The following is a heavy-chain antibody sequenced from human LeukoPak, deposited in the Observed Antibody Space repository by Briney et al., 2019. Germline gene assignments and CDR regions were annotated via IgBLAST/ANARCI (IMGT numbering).Heavy chain of an antibody. CDR1: GFPFSSYA. V-gene: IGHV3-23*01. CDR3: AKGMYYCDSSGYYFDGDAFDI. J-gene: IGHJ3*02. Sequence: GGSLRLSCAASGFPFSSYAMSWVRQAPGKGLEWVSAISGSGGSTYYADSVKGRFTSSRDNSKNTLYLQMNSLRAEDTAVYYCAKGMYYCDSSGYYFDGDAFDIWGQGTMVTVSS. CDR2: ISGSGGST. D-gene: IGHD3-22*01.